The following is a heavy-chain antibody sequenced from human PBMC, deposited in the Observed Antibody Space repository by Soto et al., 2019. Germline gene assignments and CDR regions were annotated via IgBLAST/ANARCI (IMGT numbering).Heavy chain of an antibody. CDR1: GGSISSSSYY. V-gene: IGHV4-39*07. CDR3: ASRGSRVSYDYIWGTRWFYFDY. D-gene: IGHD3-16*01. Sequence: SETLSLTCTVSGGSISSSSYYRGWIRQPPGKGLEWIGYIYYSGSTYYNPSLKSRVTISVDTSKNQFSLKLSSVTAADTAVYYCASRGSRVSYDYIWGTRWFYFDYWGQGTLVIVSS. J-gene: IGHJ4*02. CDR2: IYYSGST.